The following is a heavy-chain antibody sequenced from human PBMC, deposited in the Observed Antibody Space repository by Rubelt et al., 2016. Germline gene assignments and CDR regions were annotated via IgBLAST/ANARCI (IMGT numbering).Heavy chain of an antibody. Sequence: QLQLQESGPGLVKPSETLSLTCTVSGGSISSSSYYWCWIRQPPGKGLEWIGSIYYSGSTYYNPSLKRRVTISVDTSKNQFSLKLSSVTAADTAVYYCARLSSGWYYFDYWGQGTLVTVSS. J-gene: IGHJ4*02. CDR2: IYYSGST. D-gene: IGHD6-19*01. CDR3: ARLSSGWYYFDY. V-gene: IGHV4-39*01. CDR1: GGSISSSSYY.